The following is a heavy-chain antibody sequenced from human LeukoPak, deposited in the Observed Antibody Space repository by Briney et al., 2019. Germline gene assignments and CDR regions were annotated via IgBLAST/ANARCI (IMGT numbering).Heavy chain of an antibody. J-gene: IGHJ4*02. CDR2: ISGSGGST. Sequence: GGSLRLSCAASGLTFSGYAMSWVRQAPGKGLEWVSAISGSGGSTYYADSVKGRFTISRDNSKNTLYLQMNSLRAEDTAVYYCAKDRQRWLQWYFDYWGQGTLVTVSS. D-gene: IGHD5-24*01. CDR1: GLTFSGYA. CDR3: AKDRQRWLQWYFDY. V-gene: IGHV3-23*01.